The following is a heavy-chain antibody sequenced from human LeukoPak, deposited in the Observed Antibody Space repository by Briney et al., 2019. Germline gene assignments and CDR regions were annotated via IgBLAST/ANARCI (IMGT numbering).Heavy chain of an antibody. CDR3: ARDLYYYDSSGYYYVESRVGFDY. CDR2: IKQDGSEK. D-gene: IGHD3-22*01. CDR1: GFTFSSYW. Sequence: PGGSLRLSCAASGFTFSSYWMSWVRQAPGKGLEWVANIKQDGSEKYYVDSVKGRFTISRDNSKNTLYLQMNSLRADDTAVYYCARDLYYYDSSGYYYVESRVGFDYWGQGTLVTVSS. V-gene: IGHV3-7*01. J-gene: IGHJ4*02.